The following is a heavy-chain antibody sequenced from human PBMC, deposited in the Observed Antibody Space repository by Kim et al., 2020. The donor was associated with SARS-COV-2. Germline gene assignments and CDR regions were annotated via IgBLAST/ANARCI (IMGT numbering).Heavy chain of an antibody. J-gene: IGHJ3*02. V-gene: IGHV3-11*04. D-gene: IGHD6-19*01. Sequence: SGKGRFTIHRENANNSLYLQMKSLRAEDTAVYYCGRMGASSGWEIAFDIWGQGTMVTVSS. CDR3: GRMGASSGWEIAFDI.